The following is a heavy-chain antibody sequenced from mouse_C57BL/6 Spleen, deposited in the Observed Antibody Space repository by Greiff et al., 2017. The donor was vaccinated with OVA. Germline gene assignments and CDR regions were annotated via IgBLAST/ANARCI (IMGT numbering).Heavy chain of an antibody. CDR1: GYAFSSSW. CDR3: ASITMVVPSYAMDY. J-gene: IGHJ4*01. V-gene: IGHV1-82*01. D-gene: IGHD1-1*01. CDR2: IYPGDGDT. Sequence: QVQLQQSGPELVKPGASVKISCKASGYAFSSSWMNWVKQRPGKGLEWIGRIYPGDGDTNYNGKFKGKATLTADKSSSTAYMQLSSLTSEDSAVYFCASITMVVPSYAMDYWGQGTSVTVSS.